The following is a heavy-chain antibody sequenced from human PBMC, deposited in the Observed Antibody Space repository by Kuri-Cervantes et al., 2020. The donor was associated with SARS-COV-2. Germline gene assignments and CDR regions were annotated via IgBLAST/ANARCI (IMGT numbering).Heavy chain of an antibody. V-gene: IGHV4-59*12. CDR3: ARDTGYCGGDCSAFDI. J-gene: IGHJ3*02. CDR1: GGSISSYY. D-gene: IGHD2-21*02. CDR2: IYHSGST. Sequence: ESLKISCTVSGGSISSYYWSWIRQPPGKGLEWIGEIYHSGSTNYNPSLKSRVTISVDKSKNQFSLKLSSVTAADTAVYYCARDTGYCGGDCSAFDIWGQGTMVTVSS.